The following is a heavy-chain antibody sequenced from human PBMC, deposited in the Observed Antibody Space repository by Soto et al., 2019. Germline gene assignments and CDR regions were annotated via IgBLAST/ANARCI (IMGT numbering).Heavy chain of an antibody. V-gene: IGHV4-34*01. J-gene: IGHJ4*02. D-gene: IGHD2-21*02. CDR3: ARVYGDFPYYFDY. CDR2: INHSGST. CDR1: GGSFSGYY. Sequence: QVRLQQWGAGLLKSSETLSRTCAVFGGSFSGYYWTWIRQPPGKGLEWIGEINHSGSTNYNPSLKSRVTISIDTSKNQFSLKLSSVTAADTAVYYCARVYGDFPYYFDYWGQGTLVTVSS.